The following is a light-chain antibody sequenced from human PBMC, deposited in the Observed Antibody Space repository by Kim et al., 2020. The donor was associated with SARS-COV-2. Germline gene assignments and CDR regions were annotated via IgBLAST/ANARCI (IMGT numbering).Light chain of an antibody. CDR2: AAS. Sequence: AIRITQSPSSLSASTGDRVTITCRASQDIRQYLAWYQQKPGKAPKLLIYAASTLQSGVPSRFGGSGSGIDFALTISYLQSEDFATYNCQQYYDYPWTFGQGTKVDIK. CDR3: QQYYDYPWT. V-gene: IGKV1-8*01. CDR1: QDIRQY. J-gene: IGKJ1*01.